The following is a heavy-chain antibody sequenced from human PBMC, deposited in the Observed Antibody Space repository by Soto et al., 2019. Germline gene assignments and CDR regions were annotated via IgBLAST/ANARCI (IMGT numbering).Heavy chain of an antibody. CDR3: ARAWGTPRDY. CDR2: MNPNSGNT. Sequence: QVQLVQSGAEVKKPGASVKVSCKASGYTFTSYDINWVRQATGQGLEWMGWMNPNSGNTGYAQKFXXRAPMTRNTSISTTYTELSSLSSEDTAVYYCARAWGTPRDYWGQGTLVTVSS. D-gene: IGHD3-16*01. CDR1: GYTFTSYD. J-gene: IGHJ4*02. V-gene: IGHV1-8*01.